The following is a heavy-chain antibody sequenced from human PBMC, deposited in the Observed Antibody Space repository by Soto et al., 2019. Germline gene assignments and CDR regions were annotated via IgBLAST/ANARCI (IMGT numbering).Heavy chain of an antibody. CDR3: ARVGSSGWSPDY. V-gene: IGHV4-59*11. CDR2: IFYSGST. D-gene: IGHD6-19*01. CDR1: GGSISGHY. J-gene: IGHJ4*02. Sequence: QVQLQESGPGLVKPSETLSLTCTVSGGSISGHYWIWIRQPPGKALEWLGYIFYSGSTNYNPSLKRRLTISVDTSRNQFSLRLNSVTAADTAVYYCARVGSSGWSPDYWGQGTLVTVSS.